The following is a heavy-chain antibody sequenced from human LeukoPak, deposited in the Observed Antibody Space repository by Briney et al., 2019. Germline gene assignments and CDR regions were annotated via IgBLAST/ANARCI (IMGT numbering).Heavy chain of an antibody. J-gene: IGHJ4*02. Sequence: GGSLRLSCAASGFTFSSYWMTWVRQAPGKGLEWVANIKQDGSEKYYVGSVEGRFTISRDSAKNSLYLQMNSLRAEDTAVYYCAKGWWYWREWGQGTLVTVSS. CDR1: GFTFSSYW. D-gene: IGHD2-15*01. CDR3: AKGWWYWRE. V-gene: IGHV3-7*01. CDR2: IKQDGSEK.